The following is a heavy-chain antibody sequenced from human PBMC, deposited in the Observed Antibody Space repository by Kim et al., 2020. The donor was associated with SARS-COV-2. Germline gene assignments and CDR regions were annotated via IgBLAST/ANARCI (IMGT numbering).Heavy chain of an antibody. D-gene: IGHD2-2*02. J-gene: IGHJ4*02. CDR3: ARDRGYCSSTSCYNYFDY. V-gene: IGHV4-61*01. CDR2: IYYSGST. Sequence: SETLSLTCTVSGGSVSSGSYYWSWIRQPPGKGLEWIGYIYYSGSTNYNPSLKSRVTISVDTSKNQFSLKLSSVTAADTAVYYCARDRGYCSSTSCYNYFDYWGQGTLVTVSS. CDR1: GGSVSSGSYY.